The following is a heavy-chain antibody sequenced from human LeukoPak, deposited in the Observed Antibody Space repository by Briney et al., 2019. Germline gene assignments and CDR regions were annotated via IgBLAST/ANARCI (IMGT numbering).Heavy chain of an antibody. J-gene: IGHJ2*01. CDR2: IHTSGST. CDR3: ARYDFILIGYFDV. Sequence: TSETLSLTCTVSGGSISSYYWSWIRQPAGKGLEWIGRIHTSGSTNYSPSLKSRVTVSVDTSKNQLSLKVTSVTAADTALYYCARYDFILIGYFDVWGRGTLVTVSS. V-gene: IGHV4-4*07. D-gene: IGHD3-3*01. CDR1: GGSISSYY.